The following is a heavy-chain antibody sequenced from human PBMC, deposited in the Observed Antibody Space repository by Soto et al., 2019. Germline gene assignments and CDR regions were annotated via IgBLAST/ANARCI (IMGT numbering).Heavy chain of an antibody. CDR2: ISAYNGNT. J-gene: IGHJ5*02. CDR3: ASTSCYECWFDP. D-gene: IGHD2-2*01. V-gene: IGHV1-18*01. Sequence: VASVKVSCKASGYTFTSYGISWVRQAPGQGLEWMGWISAYNGNTNYAQKLQGRVTMTTDTSTSTAYMELRSLRSDDTAVYYCASTSCYECWFDPWGQGTLVTVSS. CDR1: GYTFTSYG.